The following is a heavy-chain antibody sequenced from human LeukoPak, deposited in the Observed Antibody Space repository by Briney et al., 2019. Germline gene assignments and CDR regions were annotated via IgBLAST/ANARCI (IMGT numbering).Heavy chain of an antibody. V-gene: IGHV3-33*06. D-gene: IGHD2-2*01. CDR3: AKEPPYSTSWCFDY. CDR1: GFTFSKYA. CDR2: IWNDGSDE. J-gene: IGHJ4*02. Sequence: PGGSLRLSCAASGFTFSKYAMHWVRQTPGKGLEWVAAIWNDGSDENYADSVKGRFTISSDNSKNTLYLQMNSLRVEDTAVYYCAKEPPYSTSWCFDYWGQGILVTVSS.